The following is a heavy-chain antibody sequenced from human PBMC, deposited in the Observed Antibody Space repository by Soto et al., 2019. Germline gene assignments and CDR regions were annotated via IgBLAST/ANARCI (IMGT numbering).Heavy chain of an antibody. CDR2: RNEDGGRK. Sequence: GVALRLSCAASGVTFRSFWMHCVRQAPGKGLVWFSRRNEDGGRKDYAESVRGRFTISRDNAKNTLYLPMHSQRVEDTAVYYCASDRSGRADVWGQGTTVTVSS. J-gene: IGHJ6*02. V-gene: IGHV3-74*01. D-gene: IGHD3-10*01. CDR1: GVTFRSFW. CDR3: ASDRSGRADV.